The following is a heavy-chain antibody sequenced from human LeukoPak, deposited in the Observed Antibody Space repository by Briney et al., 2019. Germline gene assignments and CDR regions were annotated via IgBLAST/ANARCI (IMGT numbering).Heavy chain of an antibody. Sequence: PSETLSLTCTVSGGSISSYYWGWIRQPPGKGLEWIGSIYYRGRTNDNPSLKSRVTISVDTSKNQFSLKLTSVTAADTAVYYCARRGHYYDTSGYYYFDYWGQGTLVTVSS. CDR2: IYYRGRT. V-gene: IGHV4-39*01. CDR1: GGSISSYY. CDR3: ARRGHYYDTSGYYYFDY. J-gene: IGHJ4*02. D-gene: IGHD3-22*01.